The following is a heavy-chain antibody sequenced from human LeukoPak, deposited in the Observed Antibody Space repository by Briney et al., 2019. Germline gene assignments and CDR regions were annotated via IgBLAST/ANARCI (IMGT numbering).Heavy chain of an antibody. CDR2: ISYDGSNK. J-gene: IGHJ5*02. Sequence: PGRSLRLSCAASGFTFSSYGMHWVRQAPGKGLEWVAVISYDGSNKYYADSVKGRFTISRDNSKNTLCLQMNSLRAEDTAVYYCAKGGVAVAGWFDPWGPGTLVTVSS. D-gene: IGHD6-19*01. V-gene: IGHV3-30*18. CDR1: GFTFSSYG. CDR3: AKGGVAVAGWFDP.